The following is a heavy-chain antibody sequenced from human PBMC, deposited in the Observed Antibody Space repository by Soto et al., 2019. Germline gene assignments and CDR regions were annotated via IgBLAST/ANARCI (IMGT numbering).Heavy chain of an antibody. CDR3: ARLVGAYDSYFDH. D-gene: IGHD5-12*01. CDR1: GYDFARTW. Sequence: GESLKISCKASGYDFARTWIGWVRQLPGKGMDWLGIIYPGDSETRYSPSFRGQVTFSVDMSISTAYLQWSSLKTSDIAIYYCARLVGAYDSYFDHWGQGTRVTVSS. J-gene: IGHJ4*02. CDR2: IYPGDSET. V-gene: IGHV5-51*01.